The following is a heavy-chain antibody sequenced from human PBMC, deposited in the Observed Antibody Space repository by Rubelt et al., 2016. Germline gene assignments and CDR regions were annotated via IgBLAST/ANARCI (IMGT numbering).Heavy chain of an antibody. CDR2: INSDGSST. J-gene: IGHJ4*02. CDR3: TQNTGDN. V-gene: IGHV3-74*01. Sequence: EVQLVESGGNFVQPGGSLRLSCADSGFTFSSYWMHWVRQAPGKGLVWVSRINSDGSSTIYADSVEGRFTISRDNGKNTLYLQLNSLRVEDTAVYYCTQNTGDNWGQGTLVTVSS. D-gene: IGHD2-21*01. CDR1: GFTFSSYW.